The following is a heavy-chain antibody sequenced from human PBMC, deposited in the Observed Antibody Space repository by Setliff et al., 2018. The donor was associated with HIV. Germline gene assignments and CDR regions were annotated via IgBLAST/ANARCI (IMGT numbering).Heavy chain of an antibody. D-gene: IGHD6-19*01. Sequence: SETLSLTCAVYGGSFSGYYWSWVRQPPGKGLEWIGQVTHGGSTNYNPSLRGRVTIVVGTSKNHFSLNLRSVTAADTAVYYCARELNEQWDGTCYFDYWGQGTLVTVSS. V-gene: IGHV4-34*01. CDR2: VTHGGST. CDR3: ARELNEQWDGTCYFDY. CDR1: GGSFSGYY. J-gene: IGHJ4*02.